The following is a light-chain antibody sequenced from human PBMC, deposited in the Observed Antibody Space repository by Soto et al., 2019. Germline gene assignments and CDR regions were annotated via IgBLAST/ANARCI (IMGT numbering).Light chain of an antibody. CDR2: DAS. CDR3: QQRSNWPPLT. Sequence: EIVLTQSPATLSLSPGERATLSCRASQSVSSYLAWYQQKLGQAPMLLIYDASNRATGIPARFSGSGSGTDFTLTISSLEPEDFAVYYCQQRSNWPPLTFGGGTKVEIK. V-gene: IGKV3-11*01. J-gene: IGKJ4*01. CDR1: QSVSSY.